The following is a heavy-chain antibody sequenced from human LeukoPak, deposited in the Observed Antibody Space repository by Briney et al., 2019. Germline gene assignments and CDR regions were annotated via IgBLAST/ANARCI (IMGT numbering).Heavy chain of an antibody. V-gene: IGHV4-38-2*01. CDR3: ARLYSGSINDAFDI. J-gene: IGHJ3*02. CDR2: IYRSGST. Sequence: SETLSLTCAVSGYSISSGYYWGWIRQPPGKGLEWIGSIYRSGSTYYNPSLKSRVTISVDTSKNQFSLKLSSVTAADTAVYYCARLYSGSINDAFDIWGQGTMVTVSS. CDR1: GYSISSGYY. D-gene: IGHD1-26*01.